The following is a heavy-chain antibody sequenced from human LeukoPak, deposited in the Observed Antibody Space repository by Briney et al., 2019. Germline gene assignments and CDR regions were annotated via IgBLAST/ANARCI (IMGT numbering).Heavy chain of an antibody. J-gene: IGHJ4*02. V-gene: IGHV4-4*02. CDR2: IHHTGRT. D-gene: IGHD6-25*01. Sequence: PSETLSLTCAVSGYSISSGYWWSWVRQPPGKGPERIGEIHHTGRTNYNPSLKSRVTISVDKSKNQFSLKLTSVTAADTAVYYCARNSDYSADSWGQGTLLTVSS. CDR1: GYSISSGYW. CDR3: ARNSDYSADS.